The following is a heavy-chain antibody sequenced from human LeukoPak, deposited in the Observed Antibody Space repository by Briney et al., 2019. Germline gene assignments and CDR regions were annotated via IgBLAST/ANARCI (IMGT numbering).Heavy chain of an antibody. D-gene: IGHD5-12*01. V-gene: IGHV1-18*04. CDR3: AREGYSGYWGYYYYGMDV. J-gene: IGHJ6*04. CDR1: GYTSISYG. Sequence: ASVKDSRMASGYTSISYGISSVRQAPGQGLGWMGWISAYNGNTNYAQKVQGRVTMTTDTSTSTAYMEMRSLRSGDTAVYYCAREGYSGYWGYYYYGMDVGGKATTVTVS. CDR2: ISAYNGNT.